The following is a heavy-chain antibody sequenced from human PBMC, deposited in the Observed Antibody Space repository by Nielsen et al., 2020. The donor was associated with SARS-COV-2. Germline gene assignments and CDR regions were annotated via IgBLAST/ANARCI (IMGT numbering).Heavy chain of an antibody. CDR2: ISWNSGSI. Sequence: GGSLRLSCAASGFTFDDYAMHWVRQAPGKGLEWVSGISWNSGSIGYADSVKGRFTISRDNAKNSLYLQMNSLRAEDTALYYCAKLSNSWDMSVDYWGQGTLVTVSS. D-gene: IGHD2-2*01. V-gene: IGHV3-9*01. CDR1: GFTFDDYA. CDR3: AKLSNSWDMSVDY. J-gene: IGHJ4*02.